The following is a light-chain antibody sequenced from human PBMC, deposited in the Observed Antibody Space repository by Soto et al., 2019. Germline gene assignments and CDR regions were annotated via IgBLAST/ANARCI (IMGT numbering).Light chain of an antibody. V-gene: IGKV1-39*01. CDR3: QQSYSTPPWT. CDR2: AAS. J-gene: IGKJ1*01. Sequence: DIQMTQSPASISASXWHCVTIAXXXSQSIVTYLNWYLQKPGKAPKLLIYAASNLQSGVPSRFSGSGSGTDFTLTISSLQPEDFATYFCQQSYSTPPWTFGQGTKVDNK. CDR1: QSIVTY.